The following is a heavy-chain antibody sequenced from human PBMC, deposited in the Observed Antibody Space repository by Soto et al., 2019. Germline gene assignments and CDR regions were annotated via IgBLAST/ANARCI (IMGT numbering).Heavy chain of an antibody. V-gene: IGHV5-51*01. Sequence: GESLKISCKGSGYRFSTFWIGWVRQMPGKGLEWVAIIYPDQSRAMYSPAFQGQVTISVDKSISTAYLQWNSLKASDTAIYYCARPKKGYSGYDRKVYYYYYGMDVWGQGTTVTVSS. CDR2: IYPDQSRA. CDR1: GYRFSTFW. D-gene: IGHD5-12*01. J-gene: IGHJ6*02. CDR3: ARPKKGYSGYDRKVYYYYYGMDV.